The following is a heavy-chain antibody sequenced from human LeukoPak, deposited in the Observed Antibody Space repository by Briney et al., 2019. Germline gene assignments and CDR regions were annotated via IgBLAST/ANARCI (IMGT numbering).Heavy chain of an antibody. V-gene: IGHV1-18*01. Sequence: GASVKVSCKASGYTFTSYGISWVRQAPGQGLEWMGWISAYNGNTNYAQKLQGRVTMTTDTSTSTAYMELRSLRSDDTAVYCCARDAGWGGSYWPRDYWGQGTLVTVSS. D-gene: IGHD1-26*01. CDR2: ISAYNGNT. CDR3: ARDAGWGGSYWPRDY. J-gene: IGHJ4*02. CDR1: GYTFTSYG.